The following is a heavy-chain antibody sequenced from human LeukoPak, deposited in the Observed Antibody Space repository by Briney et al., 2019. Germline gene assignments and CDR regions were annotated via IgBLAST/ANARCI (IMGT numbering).Heavy chain of an antibody. Sequence: GGSLRLSCAASGFTFSSYAMSWVRQAPGKGLEWVSAISGSGGSTYYADSVKGRFTISRDNSKNTLYLQMNSLRAEDTAVYYCARDRRDGSFGYWGQGTLVTVSS. CDR3: ARDRRDGSFGY. J-gene: IGHJ4*02. CDR1: GFTFSSYA. CDR2: ISGSGGST. D-gene: IGHD5-24*01. V-gene: IGHV3-23*01.